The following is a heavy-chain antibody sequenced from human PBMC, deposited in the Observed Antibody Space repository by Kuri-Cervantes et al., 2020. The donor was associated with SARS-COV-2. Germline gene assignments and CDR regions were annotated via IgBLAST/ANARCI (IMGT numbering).Heavy chain of an antibody. J-gene: IGHJ4*02. D-gene: IGHD6-13*01. V-gene: IGHV4-59*12. CDR1: GGSISSYY. Sequence: ESLKISCTVSGGSISSYYWSWIRQPPGKGLEWIGYIYYSGSTNYNPSLKSRVTTSVDTSKNQFSLKLSSVTAADTAVYYCARDGSSRDYWGQGTLVTVSS. CDR3: ARDGSSRDY. CDR2: IYYSGST.